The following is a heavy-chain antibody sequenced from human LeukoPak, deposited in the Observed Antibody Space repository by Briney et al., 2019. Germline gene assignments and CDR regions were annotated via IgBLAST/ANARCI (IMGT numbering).Heavy chain of an antibody. CDR3: AKIGTVAPNFDFDY. Sequence: GGSLRLSCAASGFTFSSYAMSWVRQAPGKGLEWDSAISGSGGSTYYADSVKGRFTISRDNSKNTLYLQMNSLRAEDTAVYYCAKIGTVAPNFDFDYWGQGTLVTVSS. CDR1: GFTFSSYA. D-gene: IGHD5-12*01. CDR2: ISGSGGST. V-gene: IGHV3-23*01. J-gene: IGHJ4*02.